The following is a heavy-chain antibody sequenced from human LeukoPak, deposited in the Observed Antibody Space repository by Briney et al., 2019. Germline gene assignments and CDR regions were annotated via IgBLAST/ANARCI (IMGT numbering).Heavy chain of an antibody. CDR1: GFTFSSYS. D-gene: IGHD1-26*01. V-gene: IGHV3-48*02. CDR3: ASSGSYRFDY. CDR2: ITASGTAM. Sequence: GGSLRLSCAASGFTFSSYSMNWVRQAPGKGLEWVSHITASGTAMFYADSVKGRFTISRDNAKNSLYLQMNSQRDEDTAVYYCASSGSYRFDYWGQGTLVTVSS. J-gene: IGHJ4*02.